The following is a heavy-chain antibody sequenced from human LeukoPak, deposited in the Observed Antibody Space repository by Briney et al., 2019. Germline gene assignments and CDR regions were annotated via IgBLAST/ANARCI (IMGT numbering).Heavy chain of an antibody. CDR2: IYHSGST. D-gene: IGHD4-17*01. CDR3: ARDPPRSWNYGDFSDAFDI. V-gene: IGHV4-4*02. J-gene: IGHJ3*02. Sequence: PSETLSLTCAVSGGSISSSNWWSWVRQPPGKGLEWIGEIYHSGSTNYNPSLKSRVTISVDKSKNQFSLKLSSVTAADTAVYYCARDPPRSWNYGDFSDAFDIWGQGTMVTVSS. CDR1: GGSISSSNW.